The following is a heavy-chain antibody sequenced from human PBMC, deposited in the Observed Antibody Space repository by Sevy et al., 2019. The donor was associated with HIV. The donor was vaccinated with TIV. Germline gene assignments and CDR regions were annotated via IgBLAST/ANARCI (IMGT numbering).Heavy chain of an antibody. Sequence: ASVKVSCKASGYTFTSYGISWVRQAPGQGLEWMGWISAYNGNTNYAQKLQGRVTMTTDTSTSTAYMELRSLRSDDTAVYYCARDRPGYYDSSGYYARFDYWGQRTLVTVSS. CDR2: ISAYNGNT. D-gene: IGHD3-22*01. CDR3: ARDRPGYYDSSGYYARFDY. V-gene: IGHV1-18*01. J-gene: IGHJ4*02. CDR1: GYTFTSYG.